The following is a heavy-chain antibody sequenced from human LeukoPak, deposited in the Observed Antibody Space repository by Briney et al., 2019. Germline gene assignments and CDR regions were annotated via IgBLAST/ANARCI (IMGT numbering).Heavy chain of an antibody. D-gene: IGHD6-19*01. V-gene: IGHV3-7*01. Sequence: GGSLRLSCLDSGFTFSNYWMSWVRQAPGKGLEWVANIKEDGSEKYYVDSVKGRFTISRDNAKNSLFLQMNSLRAEDSALYYCAREEFVYRSGWSSLYNWFDPWGQGTLVTVSS. CDR2: IKEDGSEK. CDR3: AREEFVYRSGWSSLYNWFDP. CDR1: GFTFSNYW. J-gene: IGHJ5*02.